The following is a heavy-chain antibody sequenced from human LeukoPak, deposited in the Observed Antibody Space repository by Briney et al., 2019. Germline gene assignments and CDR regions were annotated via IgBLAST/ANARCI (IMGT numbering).Heavy chain of an antibody. J-gene: IGHJ5*02. Sequence: SETLSLTCAVYGGSFSGNYWSWIRQPSGKGLEWIGEINHSGSTNYNPSLKSRVTISVDTSKNQFSLKLSSVTAADTAVYYCARHPTALVSYGFDPWGQGTLVTVSS. V-gene: IGHV4-34*01. CDR3: ARHPTALVSYGFDP. CDR1: GGSFSGNY. CDR2: INHSGST. D-gene: IGHD5-18*01.